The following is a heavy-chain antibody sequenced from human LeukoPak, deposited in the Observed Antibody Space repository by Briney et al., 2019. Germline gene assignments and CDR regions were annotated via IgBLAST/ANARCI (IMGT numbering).Heavy chain of an antibody. CDR1: GFTFSKYW. D-gene: IGHD2-8*01. J-gene: IGHJ6*03. Sequence: GGSLRLSCAASGFTFSKYWMSWVRQAPGKGLEWVANIKPDGSNKYYVDSVKGRFTISRDNAKNSLYLQMNSLRAEDTAVYFCARDSVNCTNGVCPWYYYYMDVWGKGTTVTVSS. CDR2: IKPDGSNK. V-gene: IGHV3-7*01. CDR3: ARDSVNCTNGVCPWYYYYMDV.